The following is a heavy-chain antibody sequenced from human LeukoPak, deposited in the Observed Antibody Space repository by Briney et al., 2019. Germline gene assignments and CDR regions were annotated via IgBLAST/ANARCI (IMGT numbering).Heavy chain of an antibody. CDR2: IYTSGTT. CDR1: DGSISNYY. CDR3: ARSFKMTYSWLDP. V-gene: IGHV4-4*07. D-gene: IGHD4-11*01. J-gene: IGHJ5*02. Sequence: SETLSLTCTVSDGSISNYYWNWIRQPAGKGLEWIGRIYTSGTTNYNPSLKTRVTISLDKSKNQFSLKLSSVTAADTAVYYCARSFKMTYSWLDPWGQGAQVTVSS.